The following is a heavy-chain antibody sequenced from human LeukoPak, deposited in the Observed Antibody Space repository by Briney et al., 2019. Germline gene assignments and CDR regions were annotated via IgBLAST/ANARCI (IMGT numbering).Heavy chain of an antibody. Sequence: GGSLRLSCAASGFTFSSYSMNWVRQAPGKGLEWVSSISSSSSYICYADSVKGRFTISRDNAKNSLYLQMNSLRAEDTAVYYCARAGGDYFDYWGQGTLVTVSS. CDR1: GFTFSSYS. V-gene: IGHV3-21*01. D-gene: IGHD1-14*01. J-gene: IGHJ4*02. CDR2: ISSSSSYI. CDR3: ARAGGDYFDY.